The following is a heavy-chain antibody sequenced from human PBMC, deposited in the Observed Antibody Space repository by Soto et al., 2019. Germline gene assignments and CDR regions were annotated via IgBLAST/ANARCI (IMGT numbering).Heavy chain of an antibody. CDR3: AIEGVGFGH. J-gene: IGHJ4*02. V-gene: IGHV3-73*01. Sequence: EVQLVESGGGLVRPGGSVRLSCAASGFTFSVSSMHWVRQASGKGLEWLGRIRSRANHYATTYSESLKGRVIISGDDSQDTMFLEMSSLRTEDTAMYYCAIEGVGFGHWGQGTLVTVSS. CDR1: GFTFSVSS. D-gene: IGHD3-16*01. CDR2: IRSRANHYAT.